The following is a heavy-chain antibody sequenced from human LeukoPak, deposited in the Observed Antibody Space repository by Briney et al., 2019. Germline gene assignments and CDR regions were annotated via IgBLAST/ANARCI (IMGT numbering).Heavy chain of an antibody. CDR2: IYTSGST. CDR3: ARDRRRVGATYFDY. J-gene: IGHJ4*02. V-gene: IGHV4-4*07. CDR1: GGSINSYY. Sequence: SETLSLTCTVSGGSINSYYWSWLRQPAGKGLEWIGRIYTSGSTNYNPSLKSRVTISVDTSKKQFSLKLSSVTAADTAVYYCARDRRRVGATYFDYWGQGTLVSVSS. D-gene: IGHD1-26*01.